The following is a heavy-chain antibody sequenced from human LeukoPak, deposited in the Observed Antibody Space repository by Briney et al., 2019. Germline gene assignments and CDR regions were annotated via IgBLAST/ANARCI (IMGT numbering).Heavy chain of an antibody. CDR1: GYTFTSYY. Sequence: ASVKVSCKASGYTFTSYYMHWVRQAPGQGLEWVGIINPSGGSTSYAQKFQGRVTMTRDMSTSTVYMELSSLRSEDTAVYYCARSIRWRAFGFDPWGQGTLVTVSS. J-gene: IGHJ5*02. CDR3: ARSIRWRAFGFDP. V-gene: IGHV1-46*01. CDR2: INPSGGST. D-gene: IGHD3-16*01.